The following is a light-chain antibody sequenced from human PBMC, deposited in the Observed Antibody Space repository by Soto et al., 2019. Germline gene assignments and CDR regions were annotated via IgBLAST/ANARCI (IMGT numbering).Light chain of an antibody. Sequence: VLTQPPSASGTPGQRVTISCSGSSSNIGINTVKWYQQLPGTAPKLLIYSDDQRPSGVPDRVSGSRSGTSASLAISGLQSEDEADYYCAVWDDSLNAYVFGIGTKATVL. J-gene: IGLJ1*01. V-gene: IGLV1-44*01. CDR3: AVWDDSLNAYV. CDR1: SSNIGINT. CDR2: SDD.